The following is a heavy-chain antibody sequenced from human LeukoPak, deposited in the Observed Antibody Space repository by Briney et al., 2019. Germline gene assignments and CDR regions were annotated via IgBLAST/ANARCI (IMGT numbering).Heavy chain of an antibody. CDR1: GYSISSGYY. Sequence: SETLSLTCTVSGYSISSGYYWGWIRQPPGKGLEWIGSIYHSGSTYYNPSLKSRVTISVDTSKNQFSLKLSSVTAADTAVYYCARVGNGQVPGYWGQGTLVTVSS. CDR2: IYHSGST. D-gene: IGHD1-1*01. J-gene: IGHJ4*02. CDR3: ARVGNGQVPGY. V-gene: IGHV4-38-2*02.